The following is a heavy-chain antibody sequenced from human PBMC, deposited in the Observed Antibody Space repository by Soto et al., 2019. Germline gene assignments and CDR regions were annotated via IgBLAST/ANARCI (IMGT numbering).Heavy chain of an antibody. J-gene: IGHJ4*02. Sequence: SETLSLTCTVSGGSISSYYWSWIRQPPGKGLEWIGYIYYSGSTNYNPSLKSRVTISVDTSKNQFSLKLSSVTAADTAVYYCARAYYDSSGYYWDWGQGTLVTVSS. CDR2: IYYSGST. CDR3: ARAYYDSSGYYWD. D-gene: IGHD3-22*01. CDR1: GGSISSYY. V-gene: IGHV4-59*01.